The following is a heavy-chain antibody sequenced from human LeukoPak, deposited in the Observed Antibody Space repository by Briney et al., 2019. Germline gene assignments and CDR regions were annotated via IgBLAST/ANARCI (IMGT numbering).Heavy chain of an antibody. J-gene: IGHJ4*02. CDR3: AKRGQQLVFDY. Sequence: GGSLRLSCAASGFTFSSYAMSWVRQAPGEGLEWVSAIRGSGGSTYYADSVKGRFTISRDNSKNTLYLQMNSLRAEDTAVYYCAKRGQQLVFDYWGQGTLVTVSS. D-gene: IGHD6-13*01. CDR1: GFTFSSYA. V-gene: IGHV3-23*01. CDR2: IRGSGGST.